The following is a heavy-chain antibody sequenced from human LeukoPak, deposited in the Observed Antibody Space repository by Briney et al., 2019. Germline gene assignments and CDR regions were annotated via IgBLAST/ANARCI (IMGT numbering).Heavy chain of an antibody. CDR3: AKDDSNNYYEY. D-gene: IGHD2-15*01. CDR1: GFTFDNYH. CDR2: IWYDGNNK. V-gene: IGHV3-33*06. Sequence: SGGSLRLSCSASGFTFDNYHLHWVRQAPGKGLEWVALIWYDGNNKYYADSVKGRFTISRDNSKNTLYLQMNSLRADDTAIYYCAKDDSNNYYEYWGQGTLVTVSA. J-gene: IGHJ4*02.